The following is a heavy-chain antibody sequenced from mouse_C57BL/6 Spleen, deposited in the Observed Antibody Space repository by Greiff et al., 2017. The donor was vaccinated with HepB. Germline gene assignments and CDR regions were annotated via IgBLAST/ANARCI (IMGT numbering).Heavy chain of an antibody. J-gene: IGHJ1*03. D-gene: IGHD2-1*01. CDR3: VRHTLFYGNYVVWYFDV. V-gene: IGHV10-1*01. Sequence: EVQRVESGGGLVQPKGSLKLSCAASGFSFNTYAMNWVRQAPGKGLEWVARIRSKSNNYATYYADSVKDRFTISRDDSESMLYLQMNNLKTEDTAMYYCVRHTLFYGNYVVWYFDVWGTGTTVTVSS. CDR2: IRSKSNNYAT. CDR1: GFSFNTYA.